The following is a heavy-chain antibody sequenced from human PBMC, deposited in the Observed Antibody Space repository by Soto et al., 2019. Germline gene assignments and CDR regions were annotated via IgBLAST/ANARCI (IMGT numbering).Heavy chain of an antibody. V-gene: IGHV1-46*01. Sequence: ASVKVSCKASGYTFTSYYMHWVRQAPGQGLEWMGIINPSGGSTSYAQKLQGGVTMTRDTSTSTVYMELSSLRSEDTAVYYCARSDVFNRGDYWGQGTLVTVSS. CDR2: INPSGGST. J-gene: IGHJ4*02. CDR1: GYTFTSYY. CDR3: ARSDVFNRGDY.